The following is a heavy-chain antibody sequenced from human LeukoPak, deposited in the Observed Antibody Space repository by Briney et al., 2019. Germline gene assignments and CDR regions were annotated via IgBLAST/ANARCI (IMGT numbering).Heavy chain of an antibody. J-gene: IGHJ4*02. Sequence: PSQTLSLTCAVSGGSISSGGYFRSWIRQPPGKGLEWIGYIYHSGSTYYNPSLKSRVTISVDRSKNQFSLKLSSVTAADTAVYYCARVRDGYNQFDYWGQGTLVTVSS. CDR1: GGSISSGGYF. V-gene: IGHV4-30-2*01. D-gene: IGHD5-24*01. CDR3: ARVRDGYNQFDY. CDR2: IYHSGST.